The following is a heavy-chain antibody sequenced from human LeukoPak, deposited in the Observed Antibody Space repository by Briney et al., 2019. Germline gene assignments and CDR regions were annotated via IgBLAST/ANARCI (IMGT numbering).Heavy chain of an antibody. D-gene: IGHD1-26*01. CDR1: GGTLSSYT. Sequence: EASVKVSCKASGGTLSSYTISWVRQAPGQGLEWMGRIIPILGIANYAQKFQGRVTITADKSTSTAYMELSSLRSEDTAVYYCARVGPGIVGATNYWGQGTLVTVSS. J-gene: IGHJ4*02. CDR3: ARVGPGIVGATNY. V-gene: IGHV1-69*02. CDR2: IIPILGIA.